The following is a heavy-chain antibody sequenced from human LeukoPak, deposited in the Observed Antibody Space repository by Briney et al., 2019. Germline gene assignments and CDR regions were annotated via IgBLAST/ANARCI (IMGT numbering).Heavy chain of an antibody. D-gene: IGHD6-19*01. CDR1: GFTFSSYS. V-gene: IGHV3-21*01. CDR3: ARVVAVAGGDY. J-gene: IGHJ4*02. Sequence: GGSLRLSCAASGFTFSSYSMYWVRQAPGKGLEWVSSISSSSSYIYYADSVKGRFTISRDNAKNSLYLQMNSLRAEDTAVYYCARVVAVAGGDYWGQGTLVTVSS. CDR2: ISSSSSYI.